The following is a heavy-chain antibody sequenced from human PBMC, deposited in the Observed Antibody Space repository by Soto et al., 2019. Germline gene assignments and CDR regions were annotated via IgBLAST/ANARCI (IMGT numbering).Heavy chain of an antibody. CDR3: ARDPARWLRLGYSDG. Sequence: QLVESGGGLVEPGGSLRLSCAASGFTFSTYNMNWVRQAPGKGLEWVSSITPDSRYIYYADSVRGRFTISRDNAKTSLYLQMSSLRAEDTAVYFCARDPARWLRLGYSDGWGQGTLVTVSS. CDR1: GFTFSTYN. V-gene: IGHV3-21*01. J-gene: IGHJ4*02. CDR2: ITPDSRYI. D-gene: IGHD5-12*01.